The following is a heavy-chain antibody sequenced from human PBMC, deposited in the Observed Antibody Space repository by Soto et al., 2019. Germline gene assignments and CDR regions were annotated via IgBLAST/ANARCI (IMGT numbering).Heavy chain of an antibody. CDR3: ASVLRYSYRWFDP. J-gene: IGHJ5*02. D-gene: IGHD5-18*01. CDR2: IIPIFGTA. CDR1: RGTFSSYA. Sequence: QVQLVQSGAEVKKPGSSVKVSCKASRGTFSSYAISWVRQAPGQGLEWMGGIIPIFGTANYAQKFQGGVTITADESTSTAYMELSSLRSEDTAVYYCASVLRYSYRWFDPWGQGTLVTVSS. V-gene: IGHV1-69*01.